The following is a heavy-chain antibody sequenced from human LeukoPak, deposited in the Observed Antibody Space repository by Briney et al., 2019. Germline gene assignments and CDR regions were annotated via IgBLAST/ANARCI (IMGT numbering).Heavy chain of an antibody. CDR2: ISWNRGSI. CDR3: AKDKAGGELPTFNYHYYGMDV. Sequence: GRSLRLSCAASGFTFDDYAMHWVRQAPGKGLEWVSGISWNRGSIGYADSVKGRFTISGDNAKNSLYLQMNSLRAEDTSLYYCAKDKAGGELPTFNYHYYGMDVWGQGTTVTVSS. V-gene: IGHV3-9*01. D-gene: IGHD1-26*01. CDR1: GFTFDDYA. J-gene: IGHJ6*02.